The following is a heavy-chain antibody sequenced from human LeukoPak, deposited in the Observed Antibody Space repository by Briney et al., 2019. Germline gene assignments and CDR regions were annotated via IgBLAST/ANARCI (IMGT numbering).Heavy chain of an antibody. CDR3: ASGLYDFWSGPVLPPPDY. Sequence: PSETLSLTCAVYGGSFSGYYWSWIRQPPGKGLEWIGEINHSGSTNYNPSLKSRVTISVDTSKNQFSLKLSSVTAADTAVYYCASGLYDFWSGPVLPPPDYWGQGTLVTVSS. J-gene: IGHJ4*02. CDR2: INHSGST. V-gene: IGHV4-34*01. CDR1: GGSFSGYY. D-gene: IGHD3-3*01.